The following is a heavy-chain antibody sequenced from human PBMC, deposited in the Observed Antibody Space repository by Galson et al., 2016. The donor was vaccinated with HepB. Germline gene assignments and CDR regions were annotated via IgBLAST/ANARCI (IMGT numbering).Heavy chain of an antibody. CDR3: ARVDYVDYYYALDV. D-gene: IGHD4-17*01. CDR1: GASVSSGSFY. V-gene: IGHV4-61*01. J-gene: IGHJ6*02. CDR2: IYYGGST. Sequence: SETLSLTCTVSGASVSSGSFYWTWIRQPPGKGLEWIGYIYYGGSTNYNPSLKSRVTISVDTSKNQFSLKLTSVTAADTAVYYCARVDYVDYYYALDVWGQGTTVTVSS.